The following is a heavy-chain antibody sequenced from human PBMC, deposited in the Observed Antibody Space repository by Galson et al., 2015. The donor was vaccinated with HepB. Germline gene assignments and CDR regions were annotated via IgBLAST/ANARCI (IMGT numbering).Heavy chain of an antibody. CDR3: ARVDSYGWGDY. J-gene: IGHJ4*02. D-gene: IGHD5-18*01. Sequence: SLRLSCAASGFTFSSYGMHWVRQAPGKGLEWVAVISYDGSNKYYADSVKGRFTISRDNSKNTLYLQMNSLRAEDTAVYYCARVDSYGWGDYWGQGTLVTVSS. CDR1: GFTFSSYG. V-gene: IGHV3-30*03. CDR2: ISYDGSNK.